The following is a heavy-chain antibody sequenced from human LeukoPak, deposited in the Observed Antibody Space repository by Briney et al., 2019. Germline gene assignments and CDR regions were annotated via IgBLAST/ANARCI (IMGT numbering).Heavy chain of an antibody. Sequence: GGSLRLSCAASGFYFSECGMYWVRQSPGKGLEWVAFIMYDGSMKYYTQSVEGRFSISRDNSKNTLFLQMDSLRVEDTAIYYCATWAAKILGTDSWGQGTLVTVSS. CDR2: IMYDGSMK. V-gene: IGHV3-30*02. J-gene: IGHJ4*02. CDR1: GFYFSECG. D-gene: IGHD1-14*01. CDR3: ATWAAKILGTDS.